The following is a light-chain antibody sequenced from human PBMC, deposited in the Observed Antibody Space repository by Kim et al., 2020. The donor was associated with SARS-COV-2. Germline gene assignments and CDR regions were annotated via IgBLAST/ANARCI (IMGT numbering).Light chain of an antibody. CDR1: QSVSYRSNNRND. CDR2: WAS. V-gene: IGKV4-1*01. Sequence: RATINCKSSQSVSYRSNNRNDLAWYQQKPGQPPKLLIYWASTRESGVPDRFSGSGSGTDFTLTISSLQAEDVAVYYCQQYYSTPYTFGQGTKLEI. CDR3: QQYYSTPYT. J-gene: IGKJ2*01.